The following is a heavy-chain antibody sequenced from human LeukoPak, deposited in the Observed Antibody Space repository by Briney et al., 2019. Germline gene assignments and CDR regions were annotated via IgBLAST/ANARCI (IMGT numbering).Heavy chain of an antibody. CDR1: GFTFRNSS. D-gene: IGHD5-18*01. CDR3: AHRDTNMVRVDY. CDR2: IKSKTDGRPT. J-gene: IGHJ4*02. V-gene: IGHV3-15*01. Sequence: GGTLRLSCAASGFTFRNSSMSWVRQAPGKGLEWIGRIKSKTDGRPTAHAAPVKGRFTISRDDSKNTLYLQMNSLTTEDTAVYFCAHRDTNMVRVDYWRRGTLLRVS.